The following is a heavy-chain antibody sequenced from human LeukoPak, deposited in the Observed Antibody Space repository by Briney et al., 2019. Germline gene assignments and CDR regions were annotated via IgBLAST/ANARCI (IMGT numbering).Heavy chain of an antibody. Sequence: GGSLRLSCSASGFTLNIYAMSWVRQAPGKGLEWVSLISGSGATSLFADSVKGRFTISRDNAKNSLYLQMNSLRAEDTAVYYCARDPATIVVVPADLDYWGQGTLVTVSS. CDR1: GFTLNIYA. CDR2: ISGSGATS. J-gene: IGHJ4*02. V-gene: IGHV3-23*01. CDR3: ARDPATIVVVPADLDY. D-gene: IGHD2-2*01.